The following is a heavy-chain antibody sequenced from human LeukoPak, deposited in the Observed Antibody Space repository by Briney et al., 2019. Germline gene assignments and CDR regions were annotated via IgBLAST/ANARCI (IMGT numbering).Heavy chain of an antibody. CDR3: ARRGVAVAGSAFDY. J-gene: IGHJ4*02. V-gene: IGHV4-39*01. D-gene: IGHD6-19*01. CDR2: TYYSGST. Sequence: SETLSLTCTVSGGSISSTSYCWGWIRQPPGKGLEWIGSTYYSGSTYYNPSLKSRVTISVDTSKNQFSLRLSSVTAADTAVYYCARRGVAVAGSAFDYWGQGTLVTVSS. CDR1: GGSISSTSYC.